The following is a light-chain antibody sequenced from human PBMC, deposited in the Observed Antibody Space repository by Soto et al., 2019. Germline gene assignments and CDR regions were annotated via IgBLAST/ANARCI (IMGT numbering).Light chain of an antibody. CDR1: QSVSSY. CDR3: QQRTNWSIT. V-gene: IGKV3-11*01. J-gene: IGKJ5*01. Sequence: EIVLAQSPATLSLSPGETATLSCRASQSVSSYLAWYQQKPGQAPRLLTYDASNRATGIPARFSGSGSGTDFTLTISSLEPEDFAVYYSQQRTNWSITFGQGTRLG. CDR2: DAS.